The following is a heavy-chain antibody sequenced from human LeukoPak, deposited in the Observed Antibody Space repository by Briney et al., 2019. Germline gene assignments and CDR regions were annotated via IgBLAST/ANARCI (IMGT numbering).Heavy chain of an antibody. Sequence: SQTLSLTCTVSGGSISSYYWSWIRQPPGKGLEWIGYIYYSGSTNYNPSLKSRVTISVDTSKNQFSLKLSSVTAADTAVYYCAREALYYGSGSYTHYFDYWGQGTLVTVSS. CDR1: GGSISSYY. J-gene: IGHJ4*02. V-gene: IGHV4-59*01. CDR3: AREALYYGSGSYTHYFDY. CDR2: IYYSGST. D-gene: IGHD3-10*01.